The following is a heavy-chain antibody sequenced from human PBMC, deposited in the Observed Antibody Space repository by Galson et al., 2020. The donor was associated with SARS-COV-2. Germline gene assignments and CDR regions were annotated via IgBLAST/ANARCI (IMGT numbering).Heavy chain of an antibody. D-gene: IGHD4-17*01. CDR1: GYTLTELS. CDR2: FDPEDGET. V-gene: IGHV1-24*01. CDR3: ATGPAMTTVFGWFDP. Sequence: ASVKVSFKVSGYTLTELSMHWVRQAPGKGLEWMGGFDPEDGETIYAQKFQGRVTMTEDTSTDTAYMELSSLRSEDTAVYYCATGPAMTTVFGWFDPWGQGTLVTVSS. J-gene: IGHJ5*02.